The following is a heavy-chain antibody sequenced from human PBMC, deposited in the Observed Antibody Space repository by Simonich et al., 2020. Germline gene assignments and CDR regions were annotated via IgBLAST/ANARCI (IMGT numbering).Heavy chain of an antibody. CDR2: ISSSRSYI. CDR1: GFTFSSYS. Sequence: EVQLVESGGGLVKPGGSLRLSCAASGFTFSSYSRNWVRQAPGKGLGWVSSISSSRSYIYYSDSMKGRFTISRENAKNSLYLQMNSLRAENTAVYYCARDAAGDYWGQGTLVTVSS. CDR3: ARDAAGDY. J-gene: IGHJ4*02. V-gene: IGHV3-21*01. D-gene: IGHD6-13*01.